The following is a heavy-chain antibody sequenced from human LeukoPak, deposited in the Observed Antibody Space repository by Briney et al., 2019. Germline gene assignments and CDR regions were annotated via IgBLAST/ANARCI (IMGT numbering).Heavy chain of an antibody. V-gene: IGHV1-46*01. CDR2: INPSGGST. J-gene: IGHJ5*02. CDR1: GYTFTSYY. CDR3: ARGVSYCSSTSCYTGWFDP. Sequence: ASVKVSCKASGYTFTSYYMHWVRQAPGQGLEWMGIINPSGGSTSYAQKFQGRVTITTDESTSTAYMELSSLRSEDTAVYYCARGVSYCSSTSCYTGWFDPWGQGTLVTVSS. D-gene: IGHD2-2*02.